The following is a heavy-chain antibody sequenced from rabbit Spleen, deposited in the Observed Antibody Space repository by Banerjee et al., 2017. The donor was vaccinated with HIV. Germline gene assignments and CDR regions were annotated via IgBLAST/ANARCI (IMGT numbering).Heavy chain of an antibody. Sequence: QEQLEESGGDLVKPEGSLTLTCKASGVSFSDKDVMCWVRQAPGKGLEWIACIYGGDGSSTAYASWAKGRFTISKTSSTVDLKMTSLTAADTATYFCARRSGTNNAYAGSFKLWGPGTLVTVS. CDR1: GVSFSDKDV. J-gene: IGHJ4*01. CDR3: ARRSGTNNAYAGSFKL. D-gene: IGHD6-1*01. V-gene: IGHV1S45*01. CDR2: IYGGDGSST.